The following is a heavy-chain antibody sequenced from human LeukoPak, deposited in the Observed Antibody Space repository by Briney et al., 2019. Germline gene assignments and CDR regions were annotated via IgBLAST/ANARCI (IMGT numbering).Heavy chain of an antibody. D-gene: IGHD6-13*01. V-gene: IGHV1-2*02. Sequence: VXVSCKAXXXTFTGYYMHWVRQAPGQGLEWMGWINPNSGGTNYAQKFQGRVTMTRDTSISTAYMELSRLRSDDTAVYYCARGEQSPYAFDIWGQGTMVTVSS. CDR3: ARGEQSPYAFDI. J-gene: IGHJ3*02. CDR1: XXTFTGYY. CDR2: INPNSGGT.